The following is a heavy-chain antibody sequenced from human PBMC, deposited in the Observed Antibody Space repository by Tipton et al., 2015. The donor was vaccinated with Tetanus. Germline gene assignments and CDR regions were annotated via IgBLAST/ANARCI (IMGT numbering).Heavy chain of an antibody. CDR1: EFTFSSYA. D-gene: IGHD1-1*01. Sequence: SLRLSCAASEFTFSSYAMHWVRQAPGKGLVWISRINPDGRRTNYADSVKGRFTISRDHAKNTVYLQMNSLRAEDTAVYFCARRSLTNYGLDVWGQGTPVTVSS. V-gene: IGHV3-74*01. CDR2: INPDGRRT. J-gene: IGHJ6*02. CDR3: ARRSLTNYGLDV.